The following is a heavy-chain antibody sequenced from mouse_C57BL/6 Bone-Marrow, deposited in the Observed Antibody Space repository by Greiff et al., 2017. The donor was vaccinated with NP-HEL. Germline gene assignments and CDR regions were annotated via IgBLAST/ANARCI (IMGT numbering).Heavy chain of an antibody. Sequence: VQLQQSGPGLVKPSPFLSLTCSVTGYSITSGYYWNWIRQFPGNKLEWMGYISYDGSNNYNPSLKNRISITRDTSKNQFFLKLNSVTTEDTATYYCARGDYYGSSSAWFAYWGQGTLVTVSA. CDR3: ARGDYYGSSSAWFAY. D-gene: IGHD1-1*01. V-gene: IGHV3-6*01. J-gene: IGHJ3*01. CDR2: ISYDGSN. CDR1: GYSITSGYY.